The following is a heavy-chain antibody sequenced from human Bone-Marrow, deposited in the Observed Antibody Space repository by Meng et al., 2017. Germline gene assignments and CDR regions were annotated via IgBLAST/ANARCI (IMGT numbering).Heavy chain of an antibody. CDR3: ARDRNDYGSHYFDY. V-gene: IGHV4-39*07. J-gene: IGHJ4*02. CDR2: IYHSGST. D-gene: IGHD4-17*01. Sequence: QQQLQESGPGRVKPSETLSLTGTVSGGSISRSSFYWGWIPQPPGKGLEWVGSIYHSGSTYYNPSLKSRVTISVDTSKNQFSLKLSSVTAADTAVYYCARDRNDYGSHYFDYWGQGTLVTVSS. CDR1: GGSISRSSFY.